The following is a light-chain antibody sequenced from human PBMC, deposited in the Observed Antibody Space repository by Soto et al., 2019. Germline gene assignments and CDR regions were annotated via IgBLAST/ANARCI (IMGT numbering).Light chain of an antibody. CDR1: QSVNTF. CDR2: GAS. CDR3: QQYINWPSWT. V-gene: IGKV3-15*01. J-gene: IGKJ1*01. Sequence: EKVLTQSPATLSLSPGERATLSCRASQSVNTFLAWYQHKPGQAPRLLIYGASTRATGIPARFSGSGSGTECTLTISSLQSEDFAVYYCQQYINWPSWTFGQGTKVEVK.